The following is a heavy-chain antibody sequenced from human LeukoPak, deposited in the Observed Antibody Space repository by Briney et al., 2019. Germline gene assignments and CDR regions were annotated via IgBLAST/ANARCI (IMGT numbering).Heavy chain of an antibody. J-gene: IGHJ3*02. CDR3: TTSGNPSLIDI. CDR2: IKRKSDGGTT. D-gene: IGHD1-26*01. V-gene: IGHV3-15*07. CDR1: GFTFTNAW. Sequence: GGSLRLSCAASGFTFTNAWMNWVRQAPGKGLEWVGRIKRKSDGGTTDYAAPVKGRFTISGDDSKSILYFQMNSLKTEDTAVYYCTTSGNPSLIDIWGQGTMVTVSS.